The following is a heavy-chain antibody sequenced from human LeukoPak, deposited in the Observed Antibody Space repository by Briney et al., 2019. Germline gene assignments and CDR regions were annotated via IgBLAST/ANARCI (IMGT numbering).Heavy chain of an antibody. D-gene: IGHD4-17*01. CDR1: GYSFTSYW. J-gene: IGHJ4*02. CDR2: IYPGDSDT. Sequence: GESLKISCKGSGYSFTSYWIGWVRQMPGKGLEWMGIIYPGDSDTRYSPSFQGQVTISADKSISTAYLQWSSLKASDTAMYYCARNYRVYGDYSFSDYWGQGTLVTVSS. CDR3: ARNYRVYGDYSFSDY. V-gene: IGHV5-51*06.